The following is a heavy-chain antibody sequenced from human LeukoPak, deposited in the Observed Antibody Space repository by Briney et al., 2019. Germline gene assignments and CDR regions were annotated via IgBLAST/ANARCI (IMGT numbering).Heavy chain of an antibody. Sequence: SETLSLTCAVSGGSITSNNWWSWVRQSPGKGLEWIGEIYHTGNSNYNPSLKSRVTISVDKSKNLFSMKLTSVTAEDTAFYYCARDSPYSVSGVDYWGQGTLVTVSS. CDR2: IYHTGNS. D-gene: IGHD5/OR15-5a*01. CDR3: ARDSPYSVSGVDY. V-gene: IGHV4-4*02. J-gene: IGHJ4*02. CDR1: GGSITSNNW.